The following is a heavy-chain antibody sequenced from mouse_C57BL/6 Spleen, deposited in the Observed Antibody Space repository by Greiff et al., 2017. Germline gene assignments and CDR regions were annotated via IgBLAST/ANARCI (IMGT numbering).Heavy chain of an antibody. D-gene: IGHD2-4*01. V-gene: IGHV1-64*01. CDR3: ARPYEYDRGYAMDY. Sequence: VQLQQSGAELVKPGASVKLSCKASGYTFTSYWMHWVKQRPGQGLEWIGMIHPNSGSTNYNEKFKSKATLTVDKSSSTAYMQLSSLTSEDSAVYYCARPYEYDRGYAMDYWGQGTSVTVSS. CDR1: GYTFTSYW. CDR2: IHPNSGST. J-gene: IGHJ4*01.